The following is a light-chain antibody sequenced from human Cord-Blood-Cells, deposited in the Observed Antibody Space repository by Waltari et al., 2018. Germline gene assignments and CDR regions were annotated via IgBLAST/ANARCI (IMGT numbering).Light chain of an antibody. CDR1: ALPKKY. Sequence: SYELTQPPSVSVSLGQMARITCSGEALPKKYAYWYPQKPGHFPVLVIYKDSERPSGIPERFSGSSSGTIVTLTISGVQAEDEADYYCLSADSSGTPYWVFGGGTKLTVL. CDR3: LSADSSGTPYWV. V-gene: IGLV3-16*01. J-gene: IGLJ3*02. CDR2: KDS.